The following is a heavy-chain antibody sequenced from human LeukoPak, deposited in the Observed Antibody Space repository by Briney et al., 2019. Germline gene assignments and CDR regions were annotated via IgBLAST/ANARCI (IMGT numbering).Heavy chain of an antibody. J-gene: IGHJ4*02. V-gene: IGHV1-46*01. Sequence: ASVKVSCKASGYTFTSYYMHWVRQAPGQGLEWMGIINPSGGSTSYAQKFQGRVTMTEDTSTDTAYMELSSLRSEDTAVYYCATGAYRYFDYWGQGTLVTVSS. CDR2: INPSGGST. CDR1: GYTFTSYY. CDR3: ATGAYRYFDY.